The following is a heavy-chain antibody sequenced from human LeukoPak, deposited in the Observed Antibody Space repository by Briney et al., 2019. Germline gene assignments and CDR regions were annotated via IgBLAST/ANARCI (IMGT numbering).Heavy chain of an antibody. CDR1: GGSISSSSYY. J-gene: IGHJ6*02. Sequence: SETLSLTCTVSGGSISSSSYYWSWIRQPPGKGLEWIGEINHSGSTNYNPSLKSRVTISVDTSKNQFSLKLSSVTAADTAVYYCARGGWYYYYGMDVWGQGTTVTVSS. D-gene: IGHD6-19*01. CDR3: ARGGWYYYYGMDV. V-gene: IGHV4-39*07. CDR2: INHSGST.